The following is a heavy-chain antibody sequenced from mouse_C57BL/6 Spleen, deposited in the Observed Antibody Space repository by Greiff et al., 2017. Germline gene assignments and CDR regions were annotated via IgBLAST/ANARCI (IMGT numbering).Heavy chain of an antibody. Sequence: VQLQQSGAELVKPGASVKMSCKASGYTFTTYPIEWMNQNHGKSLEWIGNFHPYNDDTKYNEKFKGKATLTVEKSSSTVYLELSRLTSDDSAVYYCARGPDPSYYYGGDYAMDYWGQGTSVTVSS. D-gene: IGHD1-1*01. CDR1: GYTFTTYP. CDR3: ARGPDPSYYYGGDYAMDY. CDR2: FHPYNDDT. V-gene: IGHV1-47*01. J-gene: IGHJ4*01.